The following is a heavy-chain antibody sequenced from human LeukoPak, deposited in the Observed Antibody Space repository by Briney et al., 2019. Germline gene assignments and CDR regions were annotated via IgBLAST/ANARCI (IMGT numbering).Heavy chain of an antibody. CDR1: GGSISSSSYY. J-gene: IGHJ6*02. Sequence: PSETLSLTCTVSGGSISSSSYYWGWIRQPPGKGLEWIGSVYYPGTTHYNPSLESRVTISVDTSKWQVFLTLRSVTATDTAVYYCGRHVSSGWDYFNGLDVWGQGTAVNVFS. CDR3: GRHVSSGWDYFNGLDV. D-gene: IGHD6-19*01. V-gene: IGHV4-39*01. CDR2: VYYPGTT.